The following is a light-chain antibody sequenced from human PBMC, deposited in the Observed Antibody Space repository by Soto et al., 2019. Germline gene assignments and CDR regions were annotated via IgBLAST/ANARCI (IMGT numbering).Light chain of an antibody. J-gene: IGLJ3*02. CDR3: QSYDSSLSGWV. CDR2: GNN. V-gene: IGLV1-40*01. Sequence: QAVVTQPPSVSGAPGQRVTLSCTGSSSDIGAHYDVHWYQQLPGTAPKLLIYGNNNRPSGVPDRFSGSKSGTSASLAITGLQAEDEADYYCQSYDSSLSGWVFGGGTKLTVL. CDR1: SSDIGAHYD.